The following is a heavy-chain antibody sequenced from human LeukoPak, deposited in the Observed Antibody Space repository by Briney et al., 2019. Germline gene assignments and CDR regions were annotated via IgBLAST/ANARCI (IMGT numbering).Heavy chain of an antibody. CDR2: IHSRGDNT. V-gene: IGHV3-23*01. Sequence: GGSLRLSCAASGFSFNSFGMSWVRQTPGKGLEWVSSIHSRGDNTHYADSLEGRFTISRDTWKNTVYLQKNRLRVEDTATYYCARQILRGSYFYYLDVWRTGTPVTVSS. J-gene: IGHJ6*03. CDR3: ARQILRGSYFYYLDV. D-gene: IGHD3-10*01. CDR1: GFSFNSFG.